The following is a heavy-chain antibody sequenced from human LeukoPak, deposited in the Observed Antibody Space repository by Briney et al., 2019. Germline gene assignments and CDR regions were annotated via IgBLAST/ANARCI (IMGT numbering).Heavy chain of an antibody. V-gene: IGHV4-38-2*01. Sequence: PSETLSLTCAVLGSSINSDYYWGWIRQPPGKGLEWIGSIYRSGSTYYNSSLRSRITISLDTSKNQFSLKLTSVSAADTAVYYRAQERAHSTGGLGYFDSWGQGTLVTVSS. CDR3: AQERAHSTGGLGYFDS. J-gene: IGHJ4*02. D-gene: IGHD6-19*01. CDR1: GSSINSDYY. CDR2: IYRSGST.